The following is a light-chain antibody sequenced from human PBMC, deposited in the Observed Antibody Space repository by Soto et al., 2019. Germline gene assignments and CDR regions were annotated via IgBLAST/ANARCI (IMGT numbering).Light chain of an antibody. CDR3: SSFTSSTTRV. J-gene: IGLJ1*01. CDR2: DVS. V-gene: IGLV2-14*01. Sequence: QSALTQPASVSGSPGQSITISCTGTGNDVGGYNYVSWYQQHPGKAPKLMIYDVSNRPSGVSNRFSGSKSGNTASLTISGLQAEDEADYYCSSFTSSTTRVFGAGTKLPS. CDR1: GNDVGGYNY.